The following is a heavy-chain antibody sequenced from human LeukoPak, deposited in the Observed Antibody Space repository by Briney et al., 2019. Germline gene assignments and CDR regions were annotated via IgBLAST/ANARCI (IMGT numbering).Heavy chain of an antibody. CDR3: ARVTGYMIEDYFDY. V-gene: IGHV4-59*01. CDR2: IYYSGST. J-gene: IGHJ4*02. CDR1: GGSISSYY. Sequence: SETLSLTCTITGGSISSYYWIWIRKPPGKGLEWIGYIYYSGSTNYNPSLKSRVTISVDTSKNQFSLKLSSVTAADTAVYYCARVTGYMIEDYFDYWGQGTLVTVSS. D-gene: IGHD3-22*01.